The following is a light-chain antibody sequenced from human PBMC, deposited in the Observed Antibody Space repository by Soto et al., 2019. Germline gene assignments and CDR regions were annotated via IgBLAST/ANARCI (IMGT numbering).Light chain of an antibody. CDR1: QSVGGNF. Sequence: EIVLTQSPGTLSLSPGERATLSCRASQSVGGNFLAWYQQRPGQAPRLLIYGASSRATGIPDKFSGSGSGTDFTLTISMLEPEDLTVYYCQQYGRSPMYTFGQGPQLEIK. CDR2: GAS. V-gene: IGKV3-20*01. J-gene: IGKJ2*01. CDR3: QQYGRSPMYT.